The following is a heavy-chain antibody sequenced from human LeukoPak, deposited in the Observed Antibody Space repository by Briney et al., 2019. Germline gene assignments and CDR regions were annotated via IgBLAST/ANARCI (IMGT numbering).Heavy chain of an antibody. V-gene: IGHV4-39*01. CDR3: ARALTLLGIAAAVANWFDP. CDR2: IYYSGST. CDR1: GGSISSSSSS. D-gene: IGHD6-13*01. Sequence: SETLSLSFTVSGGSISSSSSSGGWIRQPPGKGLEWIGSIYYSGSTYYNPSLKSRVTISVDTSKNQFSLKLSSVTAADTAVYYCARALTLLGIAAAVANWFDPWGPGPLVTVSS. J-gene: IGHJ5*02.